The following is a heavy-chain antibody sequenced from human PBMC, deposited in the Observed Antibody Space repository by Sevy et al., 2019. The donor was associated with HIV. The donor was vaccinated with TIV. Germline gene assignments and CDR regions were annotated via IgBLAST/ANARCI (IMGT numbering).Heavy chain of an antibody. D-gene: IGHD3-10*01. Sequence: GGSLRLSCAASGFTFSTYWMHWVRQAPGKGLVWVSRIKSDGSSTDYADSVKGRFTISRDNAKNTLSLQMNSLRAEDTAVYYCARKSRAYFGGFEYWGQGTLVTVSS. J-gene: IGHJ4*02. CDR2: IKSDGSST. CDR1: GFTFSTYW. CDR3: ARKSRAYFGGFEY. V-gene: IGHV3-74*01.